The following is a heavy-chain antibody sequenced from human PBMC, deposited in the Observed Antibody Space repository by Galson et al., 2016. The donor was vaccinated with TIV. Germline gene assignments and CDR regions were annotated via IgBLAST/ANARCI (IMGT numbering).Heavy chain of an antibody. Sequence: SVKVSCKASGGTFSTYVFNWVRLAPGQGLEWMGGIIPLFGTINYAQKFQGRVTITADESSTTVYMELNSLRSGDTAVYYCASDRNTALDTYHQYYGMAVWGQGTTVTVSS. V-gene: IGHV1-69*13. D-gene: IGHD5-18*01. CDR3: ASDRNTALDTYHQYYGMAV. CDR1: GGTFSTYV. J-gene: IGHJ6*02. CDR2: IIPLFGTI.